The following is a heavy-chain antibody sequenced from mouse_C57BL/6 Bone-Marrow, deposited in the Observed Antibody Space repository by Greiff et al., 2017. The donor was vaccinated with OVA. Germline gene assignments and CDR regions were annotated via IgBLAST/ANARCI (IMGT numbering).Heavy chain of an antibody. J-gene: IGHJ4*01. CDR1: GFNIKDDY. D-gene: IGHD2-1*01. CDR2: IDPENGDT. Sequence: VQLQQSGAELVRPGASVKLSCTASGFNIKDDYMHWVKQRPEQGLAWIGWIDPENGDTEYASKFQGKATITADTSSNTAYLQLSSLTSEDTAVYYCTTYGYGNYEGDYWGQGTSVTVSS. CDR3: TTYGYGNYEGDY. V-gene: IGHV14-4*01.